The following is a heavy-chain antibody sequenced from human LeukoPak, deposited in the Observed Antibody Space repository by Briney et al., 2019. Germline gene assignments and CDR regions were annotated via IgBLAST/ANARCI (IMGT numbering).Heavy chain of an antibody. J-gene: IGHJ4*02. CDR1: GGSISSGDYY. CDR3: AREAWTKDFDY. Sequence: SQTLSLTCTVSGGSISSGDYYWGWIRQPPGKGLEWIGSIYHSGSTYYNPSLKSRVTISVDTSKNQFSLKLSSVTAADTAVYYCAREAWTKDFDYWGQGTLVTVSS. V-gene: IGHV4-39*07. D-gene: IGHD3/OR15-3a*01. CDR2: IYHSGST.